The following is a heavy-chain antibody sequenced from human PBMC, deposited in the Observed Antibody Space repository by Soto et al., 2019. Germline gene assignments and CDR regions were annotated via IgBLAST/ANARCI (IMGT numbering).Heavy chain of an antibody. CDR3: AILSSGSIGYDC. CDR1: GFTFSSYG. J-gene: IGHJ4*02. D-gene: IGHD6-19*01. V-gene: IGHV3-30*03. CDR2: ISYDGSNK. Sequence: QVQLVESGGGVVQPGRSLRLSCAASGFTFSSYGIHWVRQAPGKGLEWVAVISYDGSNKYYADSVKGRFTISRDNSKNTLYLQMDSLRTEDTAVYFCAILSSGSIGYDCWGQGTLVTVSS.